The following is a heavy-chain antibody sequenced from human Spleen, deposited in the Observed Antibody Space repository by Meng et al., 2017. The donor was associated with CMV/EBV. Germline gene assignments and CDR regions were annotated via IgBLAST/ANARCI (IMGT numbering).Heavy chain of an antibody. CDR2: LYPGGST. CDR1: GFTDGSNY. Sequence: LSCAASGFTDGSNYMSWVRQAPGRGLEWVSVLYPGGSTYYADSVKGRFTISSDNSKNTLYLQMNSLRGEDTAVYFCARHYYGSGRFDYWGQGTLVTVSS. D-gene: IGHD3-10*01. J-gene: IGHJ4*02. V-gene: IGHV3-53*01. CDR3: ARHYYGSGRFDY.